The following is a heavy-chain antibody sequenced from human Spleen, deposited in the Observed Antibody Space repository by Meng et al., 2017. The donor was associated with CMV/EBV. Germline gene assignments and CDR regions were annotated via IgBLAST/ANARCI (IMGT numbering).Heavy chain of an antibody. V-gene: IGHV3-7*01. CDR2: IKQDGSEK. Sequence: SCAASGFTFSSYWMSWVRQAPGKGLEWVANIKQDGSEKYYVDSVKGRFTISRDNAKNSLYLQMNSLRAEDTAVYYCARDSGSGWYDSENWFDPWGQGTLVTVSS. J-gene: IGHJ5*02. CDR3: ARDSGSGWYDSENWFDP. CDR1: GFTFSSYW. D-gene: IGHD6-19*01.